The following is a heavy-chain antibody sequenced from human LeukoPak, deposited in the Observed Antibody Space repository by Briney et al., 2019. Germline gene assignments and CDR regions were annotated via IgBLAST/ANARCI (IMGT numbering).Heavy chain of an antibody. D-gene: IGHD2-21*01. V-gene: IGHV3-33*06. J-gene: IGHJ4*02. CDR2: IWYDGRNK. CDR3: AKDEHQVIPRVFDY. Sequence: PGGSLRLSCAASGFTFSSYGMHWVRQAPGKGLEWVAVIWYDGRNKFYADSLKGRFTISRDNSKNTLYLQMSSLRAEDTAVYYCAKDEHQVIPRVFDYWGQGTLVTVSS. CDR1: GFTFSSYG.